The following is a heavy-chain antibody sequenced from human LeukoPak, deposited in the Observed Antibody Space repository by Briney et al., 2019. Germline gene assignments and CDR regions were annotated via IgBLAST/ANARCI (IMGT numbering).Heavy chain of an antibody. CDR1: GGSISSGDYY. J-gene: IGHJ5*02. D-gene: IGHD5-12*01. CDR2: IYCSGST. V-gene: IGHV4-30-4*08. CDR3: ARDRVEWLRLYNWFDP. Sequence: PSETLSLTCTVSGGSISSGDYYWSWLRQPPGKGVEWVEYIYCSGSTYYNPSLKRRVTISVATSKNQFSLKLSSVTAADTAVYYCARDRVEWLRLYNWFDPWGQGTLVTVSS.